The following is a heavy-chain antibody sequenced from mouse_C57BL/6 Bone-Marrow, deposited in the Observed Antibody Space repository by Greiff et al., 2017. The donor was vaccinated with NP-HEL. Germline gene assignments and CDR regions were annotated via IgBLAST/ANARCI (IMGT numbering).Heavy chain of an antibody. D-gene: IGHD2-2*01. V-gene: IGHV5-4*03. CDR2: ISDGGSYT. CDR3: ARVDGYDWYFDV. CDR1: GFTFSSYA. Sequence: EVKLQESGGGLVKPGGSLKLSCAASGFTFSSYAMSWVRQTPEKRLEWVATISDGGSYTYYPDNVKGRFPISRDNAKNNLYLQMSHLKSEDTAMYYCARVDGYDWYFDVWGTGTTVTVSS. J-gene: IGHJ1*03.